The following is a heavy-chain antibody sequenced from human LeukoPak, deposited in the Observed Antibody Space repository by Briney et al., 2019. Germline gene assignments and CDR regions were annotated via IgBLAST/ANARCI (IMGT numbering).Heavy chain of an antibody. J-gene: IGHJ4*02. CDR1: GFTVSRNY. D-gene: IGHD1-26*01. V-gene: IGHV3-66*01. Sequence: GGSLRLSCAASGFTVSRNYMSWVGQAPGKGLEGVSVIYSGGSTYYADSVKGRFNISRDNSKNTLYLQMNSLRAEDTAVYYCASGSLAWELLVYWGQGTLLTVSS. CDR2: IYSGGST. CDR3: ASGSLAWELLVY.